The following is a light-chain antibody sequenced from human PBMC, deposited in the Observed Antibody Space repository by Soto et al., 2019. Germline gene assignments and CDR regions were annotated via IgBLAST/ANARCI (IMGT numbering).Light chain of an antibody. CDR2: GAS. CDR1: QSVSSSY. Sequence: EIVLTQSPGTLSLSPGERATLSCRASQSVSSSYLAWYQQKPGQAPRLLIYGASSRATGIPDRFSGSGSGTDFTLTISRLEXXXXXXXYXQXYGSSPTGLTFGGGTKVEIK. V-gene: IGKV3-20*01. CDR3: QXYGSSPTGLT. J-gene: IGKJ4*01.